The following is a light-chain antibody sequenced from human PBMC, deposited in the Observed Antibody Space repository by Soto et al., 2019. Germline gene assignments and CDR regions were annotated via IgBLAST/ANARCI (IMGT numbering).Light chain of an antibody. CDR3: QQYKRYSWT. Sequence: DIQMTQSPSTLSASVGDRVTITCRASQNIDSWLAWYQQKPGKAPKLLIYDAFSLESGVPSRFSGSGSGTEFTLTISSLQPDDFATYYCQQYKRYSWTFGQGTKVDIK. V-gene: IGKV1-5*01. CDR1: QNIDSW. J-gene: IGKJ1*01. CDR2: DAF.